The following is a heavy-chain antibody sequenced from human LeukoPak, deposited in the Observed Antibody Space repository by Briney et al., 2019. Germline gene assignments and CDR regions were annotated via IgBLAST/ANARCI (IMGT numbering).Heavy chain of an antibody. CDR2: INAGNGNT. Sequence: ASVKVSCKASGYTFTSYAMRWVRQAPGQRLEWMGWINAGNGNTKYSQKFQGRVTITRDTSASTAYMELSSLRSEDTAVYYCARVGQGGYSGYDYRGLDYWGQGTLVTVSS. CDR3: ARVGQGGYSGYDYRGLDY. D-gene: IGHD5-12*01. V-gene: IGHV1-3*01. CDR1: GYTFTSYA. J-gene: IGHJ4*02.